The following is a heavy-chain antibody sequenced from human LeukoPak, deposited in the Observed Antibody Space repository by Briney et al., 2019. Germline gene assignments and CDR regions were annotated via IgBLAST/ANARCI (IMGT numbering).Heavy chain of an antibody. V-gene: IGHV4-38-2*02. CDR2: IYHSGTT. D-gene: IGHD3-9*01. J-gene: IGHJ4*02. Sequence: SETLSLTCTVSNYSITSGYYWGWIRQPPRKGPEWIGSIYHSGTTYYNPSLKSRVTISVDTSKNQFSLNLSSVTAADTAVYYCARVSRGYDILYWGQGTLVTVSS. CDR3: ARVSRGYDILY. CDR1: NYSITSGYY.